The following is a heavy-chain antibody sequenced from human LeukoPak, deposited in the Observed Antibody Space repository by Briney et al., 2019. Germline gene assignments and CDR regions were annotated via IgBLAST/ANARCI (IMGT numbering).Heavy chain of an antibody. Sequence: PGGSLRLSCAASGFTFSDHYMDWVRQAPGKGLEWVGRTRNKANSYTTEYAASVKGRFTISRDDSKNSLYLQMNSLKTEDTAVYCCARVFGDTLGWDYMDVWGKGTTVTVSS. V-gene: IGHV3-72*01. CDR2: TRNKANSYTT. CDR3: ARVFGDTLGWDYMDV. CDR1: GFTFSDHY. J-gene: IGHJ6*03. D-gene: IGHD2-21*02.